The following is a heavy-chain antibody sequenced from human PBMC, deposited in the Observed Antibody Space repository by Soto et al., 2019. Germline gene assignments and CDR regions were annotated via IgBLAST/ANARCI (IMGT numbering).Heavy chain of an antibody. V-gene: IGHV3-33*01. CDR3: ARERSGSYLYYFDY. Sequence: GGSLRLSCAASGFTFSSYGMHWVRQAPGKGLGWVAVIWYDGSNKYYADSVKGRFTISRDNSKNTLYLQMNSLRAEDTAVYYCARERSGSYLYYFDYWGQGTLVTVSS. CDR1: GFTFSSYG. CDR2: IWYDGSNK. J-gene: IGHJ4*02. D-gene: IGHD1-26*01.